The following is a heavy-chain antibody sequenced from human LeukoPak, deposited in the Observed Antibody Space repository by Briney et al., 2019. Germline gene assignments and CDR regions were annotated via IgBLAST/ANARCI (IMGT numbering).Heavy chain of an antibody. D-gene: IGHD2-8*01. Sequence: PSETLSLTCTVSGGSISSISYYWGWIRQPPGKGLEWIGSMYQSGNTYYNPSLKSRVTISVDTSKNQFSLKLSSVTAAGTAVYYCARHSAGVLSHFDSWGQGTPVTVSS. J-gene: IGHJ4*02. CDR3: ARHSAGVLSHFDS. CDR2: MYQSGNT. CDR1: GGSISSISYY. V-gene: IGHV4-39*01.